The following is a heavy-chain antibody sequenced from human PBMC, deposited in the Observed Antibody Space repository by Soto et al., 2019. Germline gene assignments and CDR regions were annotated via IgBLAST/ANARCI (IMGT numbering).Heavy chain of an antibody. CDR1: GGVFSNYA. V-gene: IGHV1-69*01. CDR2: LFPVFGTP. CDR3: ARWSHYLSTGYYFDT. J-gene: IGHJ5*02. D-gene: IGHD3-9*01. Sequence: QVQLVQSGAEVKQPGSSVKVSCKASGGVFSNYALTWVRQAPGQGPEWVGGLFPVFGTPNYAPKFQGRVTVTADESTRTGYLELSTLTSADTAIYYCARWSHYLSTGYYFDTWGQGTLVIVSS.